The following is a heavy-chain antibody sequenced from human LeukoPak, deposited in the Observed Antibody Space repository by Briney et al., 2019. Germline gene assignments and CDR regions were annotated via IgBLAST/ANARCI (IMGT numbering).Heavy chain of an antibody. CDR3: ARDVVGYYDSSGYYLSASDI. V-gene: IGHV3-30*02. CDR1: GFTFSNYG. J-gene: IGHJ3*02. CDR2: IRYDGSNK. Sequence: GGSLRLSCAASGFTFSNYGMHWVRQAPGKGLEWVAFIRYDGSNKYYADSVKGRFTISRDNSKNTLYLQMNSLRAEDTAVYYCARDVVGYYDSSGYYLSASDIWGQGTMVTVSS. D-gene: IGHD3-22*01.